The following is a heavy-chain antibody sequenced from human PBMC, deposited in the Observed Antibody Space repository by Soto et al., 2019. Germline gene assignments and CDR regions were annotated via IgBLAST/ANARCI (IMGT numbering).Heavy chain of an antibody. Sequence: GGSLRLSCAASGFTFSSYSMNWVRQAPGKGLEWVSSISSSNSYIYYADSVKGRFTISRDNAKNSLYLQMNSLRAEDTAVYYCARVTDSGSYAGLYYYGMDVWGQGTTVTVSS. D-gene: IGHD1-26*01. CDR2: ISSSNSYI. J-gene: IGHJ6*02. V-gene: IGHV3-21*01. CDR3: ARVTDSGSYAGLYYYGMDV. CDR1: GFTFSSYS.